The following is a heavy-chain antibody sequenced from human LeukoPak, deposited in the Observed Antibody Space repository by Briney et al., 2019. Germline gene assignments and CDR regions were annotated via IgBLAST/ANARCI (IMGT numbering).Heavy chain of an antibody. CDR2: INHSGST. D-gene: IGHD5-18*01. CDR1: GGSISSYY. Sequence: SETLSLTCTVSGGSISSYYWSWIRQPPGKGLEWIGEINHSGSTNYNPSLKSRVTISVDTSKNQSSLKLSSVTAADTSVYYCARQMGWIQLTDAFDIWGQGTMVTVSS. J-gene: IGHJ3*02. CDR3: ARQMGWIQLTDAFDI. V-gene: IGHV4-34*01.